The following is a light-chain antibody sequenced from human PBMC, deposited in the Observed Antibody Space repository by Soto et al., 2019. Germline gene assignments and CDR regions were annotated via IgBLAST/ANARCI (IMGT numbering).Light chain of an antibody. CDR1: SSDVGGYNY. CDR3: SSYAGSNNLV. J-gene: IGLJ3*02. CDR2: EVS. V-gene: IGLV2-8*01. Sequence: QSVLTQPASVSGSPGQSITISCTGTSSDVGGYNYVSWYQQHPGKAPKLMIYEVSKRPSGVPDRFSGSESGNTASLTVSGLQAEDEADYYCSSYAGSNNLVFGGGTKLTVL.